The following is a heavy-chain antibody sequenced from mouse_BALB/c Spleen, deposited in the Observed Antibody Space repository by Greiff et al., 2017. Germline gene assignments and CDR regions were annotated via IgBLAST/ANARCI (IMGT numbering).Heavy chain of an antibody. D-gene: IGHD2-2*01. CDR3: ARDTTYGYDWYFDV. CDR2: SRNKANDYTT. Sequence: EVQLVESGGGLVQPGGSLRLSCATSGFTFSDFYMEWVRQPPGKRLEWIAASRNKANDYTTEYSASVKGRFIVSRDTSQSILYLQMNALRAEDTAIYYCARDTTYGYDWYFDVWGAGTTVTVSS. CDR1: GFTFSDFY. J-gene: IGHJ1*01. V-gene: IGHV7-1*02.